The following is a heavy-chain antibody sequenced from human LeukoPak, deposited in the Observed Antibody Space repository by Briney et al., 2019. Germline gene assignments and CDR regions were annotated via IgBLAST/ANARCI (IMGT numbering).Heavy chain of an antibody. CDR3: ARHRGYDSGSFYRWFDP. V-gene: IGHV4-59*08. Sequence: PSETLSLTCTVSGGSISSFYWSWIRQPPGKGLEWIGYSHDNGDTNYGPSLKSRVTISVDTFKNQCSLKLSSVTAADTAVYYCARHRGYDSGSFYRWFDPWGQGTLVTVSS. J-gene: IGHJ5*02. D-gene: IGHD3-22*01. CDR1: GGSISSFY. CDR2: SHDNGDT.